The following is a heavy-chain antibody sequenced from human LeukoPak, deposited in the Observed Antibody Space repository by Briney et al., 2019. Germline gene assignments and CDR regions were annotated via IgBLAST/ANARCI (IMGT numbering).Heavy chain of an antibody. J-gene: IGHJ4*02. CDR2: IRYDGSNK. Sequence: GGSLRLSCAASGFTFSSYGMHWVRQAPGKGLEWVAFIRYDGSNKYYADSVKGRFTISRDNSKNTLYLQMNSLRAEDTAVYYCAKALRATMGNFDYWGQGTLVTVSS. D-gene: IGHD5-12*01. CDR1: GFTFSSYG. V-gene: IGHV3-30*02. CDR3: AKALRATMGNFDY.